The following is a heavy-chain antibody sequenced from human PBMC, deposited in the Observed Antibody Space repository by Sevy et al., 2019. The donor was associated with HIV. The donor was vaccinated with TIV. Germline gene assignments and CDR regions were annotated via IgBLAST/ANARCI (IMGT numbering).Heavy chain of an antibody. J-gene: IGHJ6*02. CDR1: GFTFSSYG. Sequence: GGSLRLSCAASGFTFSSYGMHWVRQAPGKGLEWVAVISYDGSNKYYADSVKGRFTISRDNSKNTLYLQMNSLRAEDTAVYYCAKGDDYGDYECLDVWGQGTTVTVSS. CDR3: AKGDDYGDYECLDV. CDR2: ISYDGSNK. V-gene: IGHV3-30*18. D-gene: IGHD4-17*01.